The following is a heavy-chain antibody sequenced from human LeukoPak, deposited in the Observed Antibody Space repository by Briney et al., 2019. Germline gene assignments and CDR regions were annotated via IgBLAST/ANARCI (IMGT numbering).Heavy chain of an antibody. CDR1: GFTFSSYS. CDR3: CAGSGSYIY. V-gene: IGHV3-7*02. CDR2: IKQDGSER. Sequence: GGSLRLSCAASGFTFSSYSMNWVRQAPGKGLEWVANIKQDGSERYSVDSLKGRFTISRDNAKNSLYLQMNSLRADDTAVYYCCAGSGSYIYWGQGTLVSVSS. D-gene: IGHD3-10*01. J-gene: IGHJ4*02.